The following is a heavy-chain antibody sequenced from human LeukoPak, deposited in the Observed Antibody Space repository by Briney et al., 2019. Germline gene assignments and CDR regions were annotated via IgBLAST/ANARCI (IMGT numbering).Heavy chain of an antibody. V-gene: IGHV3-7*03. Sequence: GGSLRLSCAASGFTFSSYWMNWARQAPGKGLEWVASINHNGNVNYYVDSVKGRFTISRDNSKNTLYLQMNSLRAEDTAVYYCAKRSGPDSSLIDYWGQGTLVTVSS. CDR3: AKRSGPDSSLIDY. D-gene: IGHD6-25*01. CDR1: GFTFSSYW. CDR2: INHNGNVN. J-gene: IGHJ4*02.